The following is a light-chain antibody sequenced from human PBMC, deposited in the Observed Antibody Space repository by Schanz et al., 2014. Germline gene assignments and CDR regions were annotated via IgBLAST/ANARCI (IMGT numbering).Light chain of an antibody. CDR1: SNDVGDYNY. CDR2: EVS. Sequence: QSALTQPPSASGSPGQSVTISCTGTSNDVGDYNYVSWYQQHPGKAPKLMVYEVSKRPSGVPDRFSGSKSGNTASLTISGLQAADEADYYCSSSAASNTWVFGGGTKLTVL. J-gene: IGLJ3*02. V-gene: IGLV2-8*01. CDR3: SSSAASNTWV.